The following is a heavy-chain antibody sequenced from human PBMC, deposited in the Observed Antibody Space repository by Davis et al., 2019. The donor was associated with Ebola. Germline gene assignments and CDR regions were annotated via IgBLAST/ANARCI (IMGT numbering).Heavy chain of an antibody. CDR3: ARVGHYDFWSGYYTGYYYYYMDV. CDR2: IYYSGST. CDR1: GGSISSYY. D-gene: IGHD3-3*01. V-gene: IGHV4-59*12. J-gene: IGHJ6*03. Sequence: PSETLSLTCTVSGGSISSYYWSWIRQPPGKGLEWIGYIYYSGSTNYNPSLKSRVTISVDTSKNQFSLKLSSVTAADTAVYYCARVGHYDFWSGYYTGYYYYYMDVWGKGTTVTVSS.